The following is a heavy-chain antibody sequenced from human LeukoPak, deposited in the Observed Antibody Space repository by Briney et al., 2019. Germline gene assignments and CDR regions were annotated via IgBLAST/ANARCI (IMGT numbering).Heavy chain of an antibody. V-gene: IGHV4-39*01. CDR1: GGSISSSSYY. CDR3: ASGIAAAGGCNY. J-gene: IGHJ4*02. D-gene: IGHD6-13*01. CDR2: IYYSGGT. Sequence: SETLSLTCTVSGGSISSSSYYWGWIRQPPGKGLEWIGSIYYSGGTYYNPSLKSRVTISVDTSKNQFSLKLSSVTAADTAVYYCASGIAAAGGCNYWGQGTLVTVSS.